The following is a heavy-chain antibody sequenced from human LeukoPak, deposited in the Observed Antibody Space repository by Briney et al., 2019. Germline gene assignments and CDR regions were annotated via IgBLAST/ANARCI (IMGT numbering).Heavy chain of an antibody. V-gene: IGHV1-18*01. Sequence: GASVKVSCKASGYTFTSYGISWVRQAPGQGLEWMGWISAYNGNTNYAQKLQGRVTMTTDTSTSTAYMELRSLRSDDTAVYYCARDLDGSGDYGDYVYWGQGTLVTVSS. J-gene: IGHJ4*02. CDR1: GYTFTSYG. D-gene: IGHD4-17*01. CDR2: ISAYNGNT. CDR3: ARDLDGSGDYGDYVY.